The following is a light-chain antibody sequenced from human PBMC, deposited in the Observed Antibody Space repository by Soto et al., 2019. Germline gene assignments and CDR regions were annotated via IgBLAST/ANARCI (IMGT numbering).Light chain of an antibody. V-gene: IGKV3-20*01. CDR1: QSVDIN. Sequence: EIVLTQSPATLSVSPGERVTLSCRASQSVDINLAWYQQKPGQAPRLLIYGASNRATGIPDRFSGSGSGTDFTLTISRLEPEDFAVYYCQQYGSSPITFGQGTRLEI. CDR3: QQYGSSPIT. J-gene: IGKJ5*01. CDR2: GAS.